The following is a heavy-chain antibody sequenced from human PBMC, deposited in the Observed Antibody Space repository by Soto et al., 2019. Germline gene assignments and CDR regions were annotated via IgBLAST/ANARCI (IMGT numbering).Heavy chain of an antibody. CDR1: GYTFTSYG. J-gene: IGHJ5*02. Sequence: ASVKVSCKASGYTFTSYGISWVRQAPGQGLEWMGWISAYNGNTNYAQKLQGRVTMTTDTSTSTAYMELRSLRSDDTAVYYCARTLVAVASHRRNNWFDPWGQGTLVTVSS. CDR3: ARTLVAVASHRRNNWFDP. V-gene: IGHV1-18*01. CDR2: ISAYNGNT. D-gene: IGHD6-19*01.